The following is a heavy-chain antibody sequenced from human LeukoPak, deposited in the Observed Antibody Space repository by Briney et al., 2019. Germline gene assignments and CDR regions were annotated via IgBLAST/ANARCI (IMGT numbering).Heavy chain of an antibody. CDR1: GFSFSSYG. CDR3: ARLTVAVFIY. D-gene: IGHD6-19*01. V-gene: IGHV3-30-3*01. Sequence: GGSLRLSCAASGFSFSSYGLHWVRQAPGKGLEWVAVISDDGSKTYYADSVKGRFTISRDNSKNTLYLQMNSLRAEDTAVYYCARLTVAVFIYWGLGTLVRVSS. CDR2: ISDDGSKT. J-gene: IGHJ4*02.